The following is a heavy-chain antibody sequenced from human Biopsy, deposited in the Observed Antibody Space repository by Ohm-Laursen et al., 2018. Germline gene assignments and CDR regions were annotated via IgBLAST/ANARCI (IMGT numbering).Heavy chain of an antibody. V-gene: IGHV4-59*07. Sequence: SDTLSLTCTVSGGSIGSFFWSWIRQPPGKGLEWIGCIYYSGSTNYNPSLRSRVTISVDRSKNQFSLELSSVTAADTAVYYCARVGAGAPSIDYFDYWGQGALVTVSS. CDR1: GGSIGSFF. D-gene: IGHD1-26*01. J-gene: IGHJ4*02. CDR2: IYYSGST. CDR3: ARVGAGAPSIDYFDY.